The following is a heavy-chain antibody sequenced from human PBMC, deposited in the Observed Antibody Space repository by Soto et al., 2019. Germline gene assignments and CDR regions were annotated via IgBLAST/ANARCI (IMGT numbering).Heavy chain of an antibody. Sequence: GSLRLSCSASGFTLSSYAMHWVRQAQGKGLEYDSAISSNGGSTYYADSVKGRFTISRDNSKNTLYLQMSSLRSEDTAVYYCVGGDGYNSYYYYHWMGVWDKETTVAVAS. V-gene: IGHV3-64D*06. D-gene: IGHD2-21*01. J-gene: IGHJ6*04. CDR1: GFTLSSYA. CDR2: ISSNGGST. CDR3: VGGDGYNSYYYYHWMGV.